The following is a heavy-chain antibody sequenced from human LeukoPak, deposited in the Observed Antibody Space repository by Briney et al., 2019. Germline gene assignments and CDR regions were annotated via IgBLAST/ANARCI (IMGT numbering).Heavy chain of an antibody. V-gene: IGHV4-38-2*01. Sequence: PSETLSLTCDVSGYSIRSGSYRGWIRQPPGKGLEWIGCMFHSGGTYHNPSLKSRVTISADTSKNQFSLKLTSVTAADTAVYYCAKVGAYGDYARHDYWGQGTLVTVSS. D-gene: IGHD4-17*01. CDR3: AKVGAYGDYARHDY. CDR2: MFHSGGT. CDR1: GYSIRSGSY. J-gene: IGHJ4*02.